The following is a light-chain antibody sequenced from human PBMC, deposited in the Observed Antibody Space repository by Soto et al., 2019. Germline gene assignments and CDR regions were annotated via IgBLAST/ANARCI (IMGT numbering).Light chain of an antibody. V-gene: IGKV1-27*01. CDR1: QGISNY. CDR3: QKYNNAQYT. CDR2: AAS. J-gene: IGKJ2*01. Sequence: DIQMTQSPSSLSASAGDRVTITCRASQGISNYVAWYQQKPGKAPKLLIYAASTLQSGGTSRFSGSGSGTDFTLTISSLQPEDVATYYCQKYNNAQYTFGQGTRLEIK.